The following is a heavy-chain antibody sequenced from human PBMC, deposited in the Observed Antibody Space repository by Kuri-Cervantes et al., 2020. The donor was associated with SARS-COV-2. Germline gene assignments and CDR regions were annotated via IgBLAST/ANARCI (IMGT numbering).Heavy chain of an antibody. CDR1: GGSISSGSYY. CDR2: IDTTGST. D-gene: IGHD3-22*01. CDR3: ARRSCYYPYYFDY. V-gene: IGHV4-61*09. J-gene: IGHJ4*02. Sequence: SETLSLTCTVSGGSISSGSYYWSWIRQPAGKGLEWIGHIDTTGSTNYNPSLKRRVTVSVNTSKNQLSLKLSSVTAAHTAVYYCARRSCYYPYYFDYWGQGTLVTVSS.